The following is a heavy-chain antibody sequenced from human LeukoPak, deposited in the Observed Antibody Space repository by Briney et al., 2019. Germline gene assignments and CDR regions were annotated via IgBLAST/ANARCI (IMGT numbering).Heavy chain of an antibody. Sequence: GGSLRLSCAASGFTFSILAMNWVRQAPGKGLEWVSAISGSGGSTHYADSVKGRFTTSRDNSENTLFLQMNSLRAEDTAIYYCAKYGPQDSGSSHFDYWGQGALVTVSS. CDR3: AKYGPQDSGSSHFDY. CDR2: ISGSGGST. J-gene: IGHJ4*02. V-gene: IGHV3-23*01. D-gene: IGHD1-26*01. CDR1: GFTFSILA.